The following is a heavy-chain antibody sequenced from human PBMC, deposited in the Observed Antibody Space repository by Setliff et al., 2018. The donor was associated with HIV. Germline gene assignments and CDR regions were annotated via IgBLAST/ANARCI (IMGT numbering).Heavy chain of an antibody. CDR3: ARESRVVEGSAYWYFDL. CDR1: GGSISSGGYF. Sequence: SETLSLTCTVSGGSISSGGYFWSWIRQHPGKGLEWIGIIYYSGNTYYNPSLKSRVAMSVDTSKNQFSLKLNSVAAADTAMYYCARESRVVEGSAYWYFDLWGRGTLVTVSS. V-gene: IGHV4-31*03. D-gene: IGHD2-15*01. J-gene: IGHJ2*01. CDR2: IYYSGNT.